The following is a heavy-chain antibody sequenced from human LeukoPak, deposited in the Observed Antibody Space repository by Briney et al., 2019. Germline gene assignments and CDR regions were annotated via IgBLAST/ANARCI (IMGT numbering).Heavy chain of an antibody. D-gene: IGHD3-3*01. Sequence: PGGSLRLSCVASGFTSGNYRMHWVRQAPGKGPEWVSRIDDDGTDTHYAVSVKGRFTISRDNAKNTLYLQMNRLRGEDTAVYYCARGMLSSAGYHWYYYMDVWGKGAMVTVSS. CDR2: IDDDGTDT. J-gene: IGHJ6*03. CDR1: GFTSGNYR. V-gene: IGHV3-74*01. CDR3: ARGMLSSAGYHWYYYMDV.